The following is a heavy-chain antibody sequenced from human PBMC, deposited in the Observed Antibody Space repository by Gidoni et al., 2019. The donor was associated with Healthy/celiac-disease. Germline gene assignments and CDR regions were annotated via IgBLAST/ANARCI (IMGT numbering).Heavy chain of an antibody. CDR1: GFTFRRDG. CDR3: ARESSGRYCSGGSCYSDGYFDY. Sequence: EVQLVESGGGLVKPGGSLTLSCAASGFTFRRDGRNWVRQAPGKGLEWVSSISSSSSYIYYADSVKGRFTISRDNAKNSLYLQMNSLRAEDTAVYYCARESSGRYCSGGSCYSDGYFDYWGQGTLVTVSS. V-gene: IGHV3-21*01. CDR2: ISSSSSYI. J-gene: IGHJ4*02. D-gene: IGHD2-15*01.